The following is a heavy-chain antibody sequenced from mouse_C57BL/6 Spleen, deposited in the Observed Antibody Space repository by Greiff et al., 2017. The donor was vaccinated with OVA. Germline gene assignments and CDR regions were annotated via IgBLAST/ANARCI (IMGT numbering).Heavy chain of an antibody. D-gene: IGHD2-4*01. J-gene: IGHJ4*01. V-gene: IGHV5-12*01. Sequence: EVQRVESGGGLVQPGGSLKLSCAASGFTFSDYYMYWVRQTPEKRLEWVAYISNGGGSTYYPDTVKGRFTISRDNAKNTLYLQMSRLKSEDTAMYYCARGEFPHSDYDVGYAMDYWGQGTSVTVSS. CDR3: ARGEFPHSDYDVGYAMDY. CDR2: ISNGGGST. CDR1: GFTFSDYY.